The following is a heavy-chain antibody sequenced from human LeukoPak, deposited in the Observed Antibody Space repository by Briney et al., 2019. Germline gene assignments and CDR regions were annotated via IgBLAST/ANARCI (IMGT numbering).Heavy chain of an antibody. CDR1: GFIFSNYN. CDR3: ARALGYSYGYAVDY. J-gene: IGHJ4*02. CDR2: ISSSSGTI. D-gene: IGHD5-18*01. Sequence: GSLRLSCAASGFIFSNYNMNWVRQAPGKGLEWLSYISSSSGTIYYADSVEGRFTISGDNAKNSLHLQMNSLRAEDTAVYYCARALGYSYGYAVDYWGQGTRVTVSS. V-gene: IGHV3-48*01.